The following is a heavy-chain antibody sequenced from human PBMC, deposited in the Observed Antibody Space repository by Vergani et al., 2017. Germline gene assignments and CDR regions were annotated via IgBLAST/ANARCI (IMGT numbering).Heavy chain of an antibody. D-gene: IGHD3-22*01. CDR3: ARLSYDTTPYLQGGYDC. J-gene: IGHJ4*02. CDR1: GFTFSACP. CDR2: ISARYPST. V-gene: IGHV3-23*01. Sequence: EVQLLQSGGGVIQPGGSVRLSCAASGFTFSACPMTWVRQAPGKGLAWVAAISARYPSTYYADSGKGRFTISRDNSKNMLYLQMNSLRAAATAVYYCARLSYDTTPYLQGGYDCWGQGTLVSVSS.